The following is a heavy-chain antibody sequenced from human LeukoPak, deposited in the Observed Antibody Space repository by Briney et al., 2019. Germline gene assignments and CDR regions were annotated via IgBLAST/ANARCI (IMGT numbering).Heavy chain of an antibody. J-gene: IGHJ4*02. D-gene: IGHD3-3*01. V-gene: IGHV4-39*01. CDR3: ARRHDFWSGYYLGPFDY. Sequence: SETLSLTCTVSGGSISSSSYYWGWIRQPPGTGLEWIGSIYYSGSTYYNPSLKSRVTISVDTSKNQFSLKLSSVTAADTAVYYCARRHDFWSGYYLGPFDYWGQGTLVTVSS. CDR2: IYYSGST. CDR1: GGSISSSSYY.